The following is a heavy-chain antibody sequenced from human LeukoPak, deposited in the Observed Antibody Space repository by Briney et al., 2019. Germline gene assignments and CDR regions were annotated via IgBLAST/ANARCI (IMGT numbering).Heavy chain of an antibody. CDR3: ARDLLYSYGDFDDY. J-gene: IGHJ4*02. D-gene: IGHD5-18*01. CDR1: GFTFSSYS. CDR2: ISSSSSYI. V-gene: IGHV3-21*01. Sequence: PGGSLRLSCAASGFTFSSYSMNWVRQAPGKGLEWVSSISSSSSYIYYADSVKGRFTISRDNAKNSLYLQMNSLRAEDTAVYYCARDLLYSYGDFDDYWGQGTLVTVSS.